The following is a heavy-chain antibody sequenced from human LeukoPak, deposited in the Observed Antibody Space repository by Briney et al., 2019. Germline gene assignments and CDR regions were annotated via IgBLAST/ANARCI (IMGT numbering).Heavy chain of an antibody. CDR2: ISGSGGST. Sequence: GGSLRLSCEASGFTFSSYAMSWVRQAPGKGLEWVSAISGSGGSTYYADSVKGRFTISRDNSKNTLYLQMNSLRAEDTAVYYCAKGIAVAGTVCDYWGQGTLVTVSS. CDR3: AKGIAVAGTVCDY. CDR1: GFTFSSYA. J-gene: IGHJ4*02. V-gene: IGHV3-23*01. D-gene: IGHD6-19*01.